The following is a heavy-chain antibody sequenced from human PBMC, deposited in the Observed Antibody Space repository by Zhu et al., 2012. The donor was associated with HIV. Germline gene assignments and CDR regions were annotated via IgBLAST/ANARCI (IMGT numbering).Heavy chain of an antibody. D-gene: IGHD7-27*01. CDR1: GGSFSGYY. Sequence: QVQLQQWGAGLLKPSETLSLTCAVYGGSFSGYYWAWIRRPPGKGLEWIGEITHIGITEYTPSLTSRVTISVDPSKNQFSLKMRSVTAADTAVYYCSRRPVGTRWGXTYFHYYGSDVWGQGTTVIVSS. J-gene: IGHJ6*02. CDR3: SRRPVGTRWGXTYFHYYGSDV. CDR2: ITHIGIT. V-gene: IGHV4-34*02.